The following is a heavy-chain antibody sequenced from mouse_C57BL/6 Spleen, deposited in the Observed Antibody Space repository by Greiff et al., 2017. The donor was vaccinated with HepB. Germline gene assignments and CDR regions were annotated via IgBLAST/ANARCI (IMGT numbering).Heavy chain of an antibody. CDR1: GYTFTDYE. CDR3: TRIGTSRAVDC. J-gene: IGHJ4*01. CDR2: IDPETGGT. Sequence: QVQLQQSGAELVRPGASVTLSCKASGYTFTDYEMHWVKQTPVHGLEWIGAIDPETGGTAYNQKFKGKAILTADKSSSTAYMGLRSLTSEDSAVYYGTRIGTSRAVDCWGQGASGTVSS. D-gene: IGHD2-14*01. V-gene: IGHV1-15*01.